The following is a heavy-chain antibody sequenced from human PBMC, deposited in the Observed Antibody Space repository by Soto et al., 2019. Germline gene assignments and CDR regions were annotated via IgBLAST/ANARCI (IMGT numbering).Heavy chain of an antibody. D-gene: IGHD2-2*01. V-gene: IGHV1-69*04. CDR2: IIPILGIA. J-gene: IGHJ6*03. CDR3: ARDCSSTSCKAGNYYYYYMDV. CDR1: GGTFSSYT. Sequence: SVKVSCKASGGTFSSYTISWVRQAPGQGLEWMGRIIPILGIANYAQKFQGRVTITADKSTSTAYMELSSLRSEDTAVYYCARDCSSTSCKAGNYYYYYMDVWGKGTTVTV.